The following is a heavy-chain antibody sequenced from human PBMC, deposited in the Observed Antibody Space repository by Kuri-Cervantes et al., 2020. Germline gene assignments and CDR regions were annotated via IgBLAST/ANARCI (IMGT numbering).Heavy chain of an antibody. D-gene: IGHD3-3*02. CDR3: ARKHFMDIYKWFDS. CDR1: GGSISSYY. CDR2: IYTSGST. Sequence: SETLSLTCTVSGGSISSYYWSWIRQPAGKGLEWIGRIYTSGSTNYNPSLKSRVTMSVDTSKNQFSLKLNSVTPEDTAVYYCARKHFMDIYKWFDSWGQGTLVTVSS. J-gene: IGHJ5*01. V-gene: IGHV4-4*07.